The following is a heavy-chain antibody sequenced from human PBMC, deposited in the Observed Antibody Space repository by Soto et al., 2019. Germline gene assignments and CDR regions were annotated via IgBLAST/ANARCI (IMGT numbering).Heavy chain of an antibody. CDR1: GGTFSSYA. CDR3: ARDGRGIAAAGTKNGPYYYGMDV. Sequence: SVKVYCKASGGTFSSYAISWVRQAPGQALEWMGGIIPIFGTANYAQKFQGRVTITADESTSTAYMELSSLRSEDTAVYYCARDGRGIAAAGTKNGPYYYGMDVWG. V-gene: IGHV1-69*13. J-gene: IGHJ6*02. CDR2: IIPIFGTA. D-gene: IGHD6-13*01.